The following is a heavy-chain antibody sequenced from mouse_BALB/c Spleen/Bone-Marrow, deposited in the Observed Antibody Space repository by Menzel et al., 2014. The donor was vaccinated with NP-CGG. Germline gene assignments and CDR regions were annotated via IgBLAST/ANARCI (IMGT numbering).Heavy chain of an antibody. CDR3: ASYVYGYYFDY. V-gene: IGHV14-3*02. Sequence: EVMLVESGAELVKPGASVKLSCTASGFNVKGTYIHWVKQRPEQGLEWIGRIDPANGNTKYDPKFQGKATITADTSSNTAYLQLSSLTSEDTAVYYCASYVYGYYFDYWGQGTTLTVSS. CDR2: IDPANGNT. CDR1: GFNVKGTY. J-gene: IGHJ2*01. D-gene: IGHD2-2*01.